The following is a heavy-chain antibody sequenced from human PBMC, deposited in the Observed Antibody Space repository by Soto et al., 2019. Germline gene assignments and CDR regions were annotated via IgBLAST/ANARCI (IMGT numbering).Heavy chain of an antibody. CDR2: ISYDGSDK. CDR3: VGGQYSFRY. V-gene: IGHV3-30*03. D-gene: IGHD3-10*01. Sequence: QVQLVESGGGVVQPGRSLRLSCEDSGFPFTSYGMHWVREGPDKGLEWVASISYDGSDKYHADSVKGRFTISRDNSKYTLYLQMNSLSPEATALYLCVGGQYSFRYRGQGTLVIVSS. CDR1: GFPFTSYG. J-gene: IGHJ4*02.